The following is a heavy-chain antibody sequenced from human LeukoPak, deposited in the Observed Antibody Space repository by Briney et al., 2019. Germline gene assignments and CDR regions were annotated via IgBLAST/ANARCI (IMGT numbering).Heavy chain of an antibody. CDR2: INTNTGNP. D-gene: IGHD3-22*01. V-gene: IGHV7-4-1*02. CDR1: GYTFTSYA. Sequence: ASVKVSCKASGYTFTSYAMNWVRQAPRQGLEWMGWINTNTGNPTYAQGFTGRFVFSLDTSVSTAYLQISSLKAEDTAVYYCARERAAGGPPQYYYDSSGYPPDWYFDLWGRGTLVTVSS. CDR3: ARERAAGGPPQYYYDSSGYPPDWYFDL. J-gene: IGHJ2*01.